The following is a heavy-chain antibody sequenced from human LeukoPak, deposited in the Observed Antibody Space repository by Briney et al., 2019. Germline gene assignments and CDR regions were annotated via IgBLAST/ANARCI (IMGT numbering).Heavy chain of an antibody. Sequence: PSETLSLTCTVSGGSMNAYYWTWFRQPPGKGLEWIGYIYYSGSTNYNPSLKSRLTISVDTSNNRFSLKLSSVTAADTAVYYCATIAGSSSFWGQGTLVTVSS. J-gene: IGHJ4*02. V-gene: IGHV4-59*08. D-gene: IGHD6-6*01. CDR3: ATIAGSSSF. CDR2: IYYSGST. CDR1: GGSMNAYY.